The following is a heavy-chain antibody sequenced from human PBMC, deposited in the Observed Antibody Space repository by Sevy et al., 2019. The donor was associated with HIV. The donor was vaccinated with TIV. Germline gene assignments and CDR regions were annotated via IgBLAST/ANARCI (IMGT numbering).Heavy chain of an antibody. J-gene: IGHJ4*02. Sequence: GGSLRLSCAASGFTFSSYWMSWVRQAPGKGLEWVANIKQDGSEKYYVDSVKGRFTISRDNAKNSLYLQMNGLRAEDTAVYYCARDLEGSYYDFWSGYSTHYFDYWGQGTLVTVSS. V-gene: IGHV3-7*01. D-gene: IGHD3-3*01. CDR2: IKQDGSEK. CDR1: GFTFSSYW. CDR3: ARDLEGSYYDFWSGYSTHYFDY.